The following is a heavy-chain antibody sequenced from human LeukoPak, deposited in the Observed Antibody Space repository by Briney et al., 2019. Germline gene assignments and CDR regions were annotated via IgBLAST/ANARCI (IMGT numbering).Heavy chain of an antibody. V-gene: IGHV4-38-2*02. CDR2: IYHSGST. CDR3: ARGYDPRYFDY. CDR1: GYSISSGYY. D-gene: IGHD5-12*01. Sequence: SETLSLTCTVSGYSISSGYYWGWIRQPPGKGLEWIGSIYHSGSTYYNPSLKSRVTISVDTSKNQFSLKLSSVTAADTAVYYCARGYDPRYFDYWGQGTLVTVSS. J-gene: IGHJ4*02.